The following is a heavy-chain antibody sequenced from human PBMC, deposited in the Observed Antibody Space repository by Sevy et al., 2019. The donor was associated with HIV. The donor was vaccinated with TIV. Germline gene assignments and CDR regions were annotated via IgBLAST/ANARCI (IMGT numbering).Heavy chain of an antibody. J-gene: IGHJ4*02. D-gene: IGHD3-3*01. CDR1: GGSISSGGYY. CDR3: ARAQTYEFWSGYSWCYFDY. Sequence: SETLSLTCTVSGGSISSGGYYWSWIRQHPGKGLEWIGYIYYSGSTYYNPSLKSRVTISVDTSKNQFSLKLSSVTAADMAVYYCARAQTYEFWSGYSWCYFDYWGQGTLVTVSS. CDR2: IYYSGST. V-gene: IGHV4-31*03.